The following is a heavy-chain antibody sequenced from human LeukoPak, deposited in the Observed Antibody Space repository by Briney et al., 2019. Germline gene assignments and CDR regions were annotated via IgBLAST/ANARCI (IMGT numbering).Heavy chain of an antibody. V-gene: IGHV3-30-3*01. J-gene: IGHJ4*02. D-gene: IGHD3-22*01. Sequence: GGSLRLSCAASGFTVSSNYMSWVRQAPGKGLEWVAVISYDGSNKYYADSVKGRFTISRDNSKNTLYLQMNSLRAEDTAVYYCARAIVELHNYDSSGYFFDYWGQGTLVTVSS. CDR1: GFTVSSNY. CDR3: ARAIVELHNYDSSGYFFDY. CDR2: ISYDGSNK.